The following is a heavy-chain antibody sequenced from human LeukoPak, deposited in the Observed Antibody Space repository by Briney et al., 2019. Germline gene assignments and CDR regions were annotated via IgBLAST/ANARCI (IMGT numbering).Heavy chain of an antibody. CDR1: GFTFRNYA. CDR2: IGGRGDST. Sequence: HPGGSLRLSCAASGFTFRNYAMSWVRQAPGKGLEWVSAIGGRGDSTYYADSVKGRFTISRDNSKNTLYLQMNSLRAEDTAVYYCASTGYYQSYFDYWGQGTLVTVSS. J-gene: IGHJ4*02. CDR3: ASTGYYQSYFDY. D-gene: IGHD3-22*01. V-gene: IGHV3-23*01.